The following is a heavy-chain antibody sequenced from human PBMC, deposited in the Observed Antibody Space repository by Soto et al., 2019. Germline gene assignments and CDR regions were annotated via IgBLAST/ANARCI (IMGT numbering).Heavy chain of an antibody. CDR2: ISSSSSYI. Sequence: GGSLRLSCAASGFTFSSYSMNWVRQAPGKGLEWVSSISSSSSYIYYADSVKGRFTISRDNAKNSLYLQMNSLRAEDTAVYYCARGYCSGGSCYLWGSYGSGNWFDPWGQGTLVTVSS. CDR1: GFTFSSYS. D-gene: IGHD2-15*01. V-gene: IGHV3-21*01. J-gene: IGHJ5*02. CDR3: ARGYCSGGSCYLWGSYGSGNWFDP.